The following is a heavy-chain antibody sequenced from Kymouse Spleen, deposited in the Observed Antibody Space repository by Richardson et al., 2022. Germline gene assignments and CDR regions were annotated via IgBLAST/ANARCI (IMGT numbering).Heavy chain of an antibody. CDR1: GGSISSSSYY. Sequence: QLQLQESGPGLVKPSETLSLTCTVSGGSISSSSYYWGWIRQPPGKGLEWIGSIYYSGSTYYNPSLKSRVTISVDTSKNQFSLKLSSVTAADTAVYYCARQRITGTTFDYWGQGTLVTVSS. D-gene: IGHD1-7*01. CDR3: ARQRITGTTFDY. J-gene: IGHJ4*02. V-gene: IGHV4-39*01. CDR2: IYYSGST.